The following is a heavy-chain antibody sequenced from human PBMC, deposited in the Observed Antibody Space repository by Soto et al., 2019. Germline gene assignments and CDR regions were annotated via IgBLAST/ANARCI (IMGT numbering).Heavy chain of an antibody. CDR3: ARGKDIILMTLDV. V-gene: IGHV4-59*01. J-gene: IGHJ6*02. CDR2: FYYSGST. D-gene: IGHD2-8*01. Sequence: PSETLSLTCTVSGGSISGYYWSWIRQPPGKGLEYIGYFYYSGSTNYNPSLKSRVTISVDTSKNQFSLKLTSVTTADTAVYYCARGKDIILMTLDVWGQGTTVTVSS. CDR1: GGSISGYY.